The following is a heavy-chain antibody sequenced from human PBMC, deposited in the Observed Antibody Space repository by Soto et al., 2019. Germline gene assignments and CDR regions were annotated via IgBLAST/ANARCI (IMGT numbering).Heavy chain of an antibody. V-gene: IGHV4-31*03. Sequence: SETLSLTCTVSGGPILNGGYYWTWIRQHPGKGLEWIGKIFFSGNTHYNPALKSRLTFSVDTTKNQFPLKLTSVTAADTAIYYCATDNYGDMRDFWGPVTLVTVSS. D-gene: IGHD4-17*01. CDR1: GGPILNGGYY. J-gene: IGHJ4*02. CDR2: IFFSGNT. CDR3: ATDNYGDMRDF.